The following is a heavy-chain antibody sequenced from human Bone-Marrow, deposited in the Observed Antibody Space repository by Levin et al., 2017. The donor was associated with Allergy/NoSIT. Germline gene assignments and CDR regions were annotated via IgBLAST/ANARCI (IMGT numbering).Heavy chain of an antibody. D-gene: IGHD6-13*01. CDR3: TTEGRAGGQQLVEWGDGMDV. Sequence: GGSLRLSCAASGFTFSNAWMNWVRQAPGKGLEWVGRIKSKTDGGTTDYAAPVKGRFTISRDDSKNTLYLQMNSLKTEDTAVYYCTTEGRAGGQQLVEWGDGMDVWGQGTTVTVSS. V-gene: IGHV3-15*07. CDR1: GFTFSNAW. J-gene: IGHJ6*02. CDR2: IKSKTDGGTT.